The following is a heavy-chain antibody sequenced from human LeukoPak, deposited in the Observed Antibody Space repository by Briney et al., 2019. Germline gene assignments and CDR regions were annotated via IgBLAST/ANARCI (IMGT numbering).Heavy chain of an antibody. Sequence: GGSLRLSCAASGFTFSSYAMHWVRQAPGKGLEWVAVISYDGSNKYYADSVKGRFTISRDNSKNTLYLQMNSLRAEDTAVYYCARDHGSRRSSFDYWGQGTLVTVSS. CDR2: ISYDGSNK. V-gene: IGHV3-30-3*01. D-gene: IGHD6-13*01. CDR1: GFTFSSYA. J-gene: IGHJ4*02. CDR3: ARDHGSRRSSFDY.